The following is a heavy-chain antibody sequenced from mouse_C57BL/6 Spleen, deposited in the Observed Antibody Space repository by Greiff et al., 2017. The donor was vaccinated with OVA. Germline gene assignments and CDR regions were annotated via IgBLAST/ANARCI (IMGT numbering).Heavy chain of an antibody. D-gene: IGHD2-4*01. CDR2: IYPGDGDT. CDR1: GYAFSSYW. V-gene: IGHV1-80*01. Sequence: LVESGAELVKPGASVKISCKASGYAFSSYWMNWVKQRPGKGLEWIGQIYPGDGDTNYNGKFKGKATLTADKSSSTAYMQLSSLTSEDSAVYFCARGGFDDYDGYFDVWGTGTTVTVSS. J-gene: IGHJ1*03. CDR3: ARGGFDDYDGYFDV.